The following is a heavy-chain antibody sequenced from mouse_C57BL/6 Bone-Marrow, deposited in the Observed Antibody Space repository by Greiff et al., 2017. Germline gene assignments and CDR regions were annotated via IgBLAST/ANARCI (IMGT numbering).Heavy chain of an antibody. J-gene: IGHJ1*03. V-gene: IGHV1-64*01. CDR3: ARRELYWYFDV. CDR1: GYTFTSYW. Sequence: QVQLKESGAELVKPGASVKLSCKASGYTFTSYWMHWVKQRPGQGLEWIGMIHPNSGSTNNDEKFQSKATLTVDKSSSTAYMQLSSLTSEDSAVYYCARRELYWYFDVWGTGTTVTVSS. CDR2: IHPNSGST.